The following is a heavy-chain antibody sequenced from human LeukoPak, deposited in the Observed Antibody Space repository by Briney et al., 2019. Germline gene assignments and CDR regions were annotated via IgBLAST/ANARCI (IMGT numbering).Heavy chain of an antibody. J-gene: IGHJ4*02. D-gene: IGHD6-13*01. Sequence: SETLSLTCTVSGGSISSGGYYWSCIRQPPGKGLEWIGYIYHSGSTYYNPSLKSRVTISVDTSKHQFSLKLSSVTAADTAVYYCARDSRGIAAAGGWGQGTLVTVSS. CDR2: IYHSGST. CDR1: GGSISSGGYY. V-gene: IGHV4-30-2*01. CDR3: ARDSRGIAAAGG.